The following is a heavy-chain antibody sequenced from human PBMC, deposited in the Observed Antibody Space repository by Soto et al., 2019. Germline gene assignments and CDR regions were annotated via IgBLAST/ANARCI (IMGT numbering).Heavy chain of an antibody. CDR2: MNPNSGNT. D-gene: IGHD3-3*01. J-gene: IGHJ3*02. Sequence: ASVKVSCKASGYTFTSYDINWVRQATGQGLEWMGWMNPNSGNTGYAQKFQGRVTMTRNTTISTAYMELSSLRSEDTAVYYCARGPHVFYDFWSGYTRRDAFDIWGQGTMVTVSS. CDR3: ARGPHVFYDFWSGYTRRDAFDI. V-gene: IGHV1-8*01. CDR1: GYTFTSYD.